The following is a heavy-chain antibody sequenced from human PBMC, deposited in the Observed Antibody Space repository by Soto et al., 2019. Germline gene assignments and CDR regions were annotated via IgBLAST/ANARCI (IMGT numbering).Heavy chain of an antibody. CDR3: ARATLDTYCTNGVCPVYGMDV. Sequence: PGGSLRLSCAASGFTFSSYGMHWVRQAPGKGLEWVAVIWYDGSNKYYADSVKGRFTISRDNSKNTLYLQMNSLRAEDTAVYYCARATLDTYCTNGVCPVYGMDVWGQGTTVTVSS. CDR2: IWYDGSNK. D-gene: IGHD2-8*01. V-gene: IGHV3-33*01. J-gene: IGHJ6*02. CDR1: GFTFSSYG.